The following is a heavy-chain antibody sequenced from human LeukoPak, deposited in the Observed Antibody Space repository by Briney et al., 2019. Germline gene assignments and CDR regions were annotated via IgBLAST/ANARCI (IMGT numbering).Heavy chain of an antibody. J-gene: IGHJ4*02. CDR2: IYYSGST. CDR1: GGSISSYY. CDR3: ARHRGELPYYFDY. D-gene: IGHD1-26*01. V-gene: IGHV4-59*08. Sequence: SETLSLTCTVSGGSISSYYWNWIRQPPGKGLEWIGYIYYSGSTNYNPSLKSRVTISVDTSKNQFSLKLSSVTAADTAVYYCARHRGELPYYFDYWGQGTLVTVSS.